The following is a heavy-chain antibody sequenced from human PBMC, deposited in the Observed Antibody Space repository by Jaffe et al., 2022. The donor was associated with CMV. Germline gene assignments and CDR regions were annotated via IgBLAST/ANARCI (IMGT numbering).Heavy chain of an antibody. CDR2: VFYSGST. CDR1: GGSISINNYY. V-gene: IGHV4-39*01. J-gene: IGHJ6*02. CDR3: ARHPLEGFYGSGRYAGLDV. Sequence: QLQLQESGPGLVKPSETLSLTCSVSGGSISINNYYWGWVRQSPGKGLEWIGSVFYSGSTYYNPSLKSRVTISVDTSKSQFSLKLNSVTAADTAVYYCARHPLEGFYGSGRYAGLDVWGQGTTVIVSS. D-gene: IGHD3-10*01.